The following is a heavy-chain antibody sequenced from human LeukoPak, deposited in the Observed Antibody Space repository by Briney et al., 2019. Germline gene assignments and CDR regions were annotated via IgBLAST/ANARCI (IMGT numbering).Heavy chain of an antibody. CDR2: INPCSGNT. D-gene: IGHD6-13*01. Sequence: ASVKVSCKASGYTFTGYHIHWGRQAPGQGLEWMGRINPCSGNTNFTQKLQGSVTMTRDTSITTAYMDLSSLTPDDTAVYFCARDQGSLTRSWYTGYWGQGTQVTVSS. J-gene: IGHJ4*02. V-gene: IGHV1-2*06. CDR1: GYTFTGYH. CDR3: ARDQGSLTRSWYTGY.